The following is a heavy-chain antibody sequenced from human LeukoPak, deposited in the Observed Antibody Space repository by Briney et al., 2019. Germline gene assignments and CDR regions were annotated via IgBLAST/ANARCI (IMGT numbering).Heavy chain of an antibody. CDR1: GYTLTELS. V-gene: IGHV1-24*01. Sequence: ASVKVSCKVSGYTLTELSMHWVRQAPGKGLEWMGGFDPEDGETIYAQKFQGRVTMTEDTSTDTAYMELSSLRSEDTAVYYCARGRSCSGGSCLYYYGMDVWGQGTTVTVSS. D-gene: IGHD2-15*01. CDR2: FDPEDGET. CDR3: ARGRSCSGGSCLYYYGMDV. J-gene: IGHJ6*02.